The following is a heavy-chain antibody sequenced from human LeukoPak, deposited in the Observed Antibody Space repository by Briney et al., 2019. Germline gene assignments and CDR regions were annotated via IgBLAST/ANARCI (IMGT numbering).Heavy chain of an antibody. D-gene: IGHD3-10*01. CDR3: ARRPTPPLFGLLVRENGYFDY. J-gene: IGHJ4*02. CDR1: GGSFSGYY. CDR2: INHSVST. V-gene: IGHV4-34*01. Sequence: PSETLSLTSAVYGGSFSGYYWSWIPPPPGKGLEWSGEINHSVSTNYNPSLKSRVTISVDTSKNHFSLKLSAVTAADTAVYYCARRPTPPLFGLLVRENGYFDYWGQGTLVTVSS.